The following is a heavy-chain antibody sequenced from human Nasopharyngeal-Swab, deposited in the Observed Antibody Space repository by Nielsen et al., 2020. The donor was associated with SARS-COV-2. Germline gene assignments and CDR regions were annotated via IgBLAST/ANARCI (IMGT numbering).Heavy chain of an antibody. D-gene: IGHD3-10*01. CDR3: ARGYYYGSGMSPSYYFDY. Sequence: RPAPGTGLEWIGYIYYSGSTYYNPSLKSRVTISVDTSKNQFSLKLSSVTAADTAVYYCARGYYYGSGMSPSYYFDYWGQGTLVTVSS. CDR2: IYYSGST. V-gene: IGHV4-31*02. J-gene: IGHJ4*02.